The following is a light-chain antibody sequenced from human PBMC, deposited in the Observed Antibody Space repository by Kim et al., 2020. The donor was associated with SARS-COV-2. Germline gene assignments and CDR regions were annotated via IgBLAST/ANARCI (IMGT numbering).Light chain of an antibody. Sequence: GTRVTISCSGSSSNIGSNYVYWYQQVPGTAPKLLIYRNDQRPSGVPDRFSGSKSGTSASLAISGLRSEDEADYYCAAWDDSLSGQVFGGGTQLTVL. CDR3: AAWDDSLSGQV. J-gene: IGLJ3*02. CDR2: RND. CDR1: SSNIGSNY. V-gene: IGLV1-47*01.